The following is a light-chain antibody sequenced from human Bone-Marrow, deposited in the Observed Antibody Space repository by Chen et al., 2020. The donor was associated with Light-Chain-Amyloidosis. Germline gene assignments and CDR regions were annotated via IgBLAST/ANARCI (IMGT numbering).Light chain of an antibody. Sequence: DIVMTQSPDSLAASLGERATINCKSSQSVLYSSNNKNYLAWYQQKPGQPPKLLIYWASTRESGVPDRFSGSGSGTDFTLTISSLQAEDVAVYFCQQYYGTPLTFGGGTKVEIK. J-gene: IGKJ4*01. V-gene: IGKV4-1*01. CDR1: QSVLYSSNNKNY. CDR2: WAS. CDR3: QQYYGTPLT.